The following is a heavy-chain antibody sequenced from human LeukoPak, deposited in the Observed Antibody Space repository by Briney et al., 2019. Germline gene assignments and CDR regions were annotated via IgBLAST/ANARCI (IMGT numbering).Heavy chain of an antibody. V-gene: IGHV3-13*01. Sequence: GGSLRLSCGASGFXFSSHDIHWVRQPTGKGLEWVSVIGTAGNTYYTDSVKGRFTISRENAKNSLYLQMDNLRAEDTAVYHCARSKSYSSGWTDFDCWGQGTLVTVSS. J-gene: IGHJ4*02. CDR1: GFXFSSHD. D-gene: IGHD6-19*01. CDR3: ARSKSYSSGWTDFDC. CDR2: IGTAGNT.